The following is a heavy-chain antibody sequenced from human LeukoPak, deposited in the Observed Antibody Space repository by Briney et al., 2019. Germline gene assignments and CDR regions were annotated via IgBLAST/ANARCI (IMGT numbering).Heavy chain of an antibody. D-gene: IGHD1-26*01. J-gene: IGHJ3*02. Sequence: GGPLRLSCAASGFTFSSYSMNWVRQAPGKGLEWVSYISSSSSTIYSADSVKGRFTISRDNAKNSLYLQMNSLRAEDTAVYYCAREGWELLPGRAAFDIWGQGTMVTVSS. CDR2: ISSSSSTI. CDR1: GFTFSSYS. CDR3: AREGWELLPGRAAFDI. V-gene: IGHV3-48*01.